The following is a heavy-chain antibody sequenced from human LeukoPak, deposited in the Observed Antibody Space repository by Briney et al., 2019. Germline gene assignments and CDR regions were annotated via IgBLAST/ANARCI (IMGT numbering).Heavy chain of an antibody. V-gene: IGHV1-8*01. J-gene: IGHJ5*02. CDR1: GYTFTSYD. CDR2: MNPNSGNT. D-gene: IGHD6-13*01. Sequence: ASVKVSCKASGYTFTSYDINWVRQATGQGLEWMGWMNPNSGNTGYAQKFQGRVTMTRNTYISTAYMELSSLRSEDTAVYYCARGRAMAAAVNWFDPWGQGTLVTVSS. CDR3: ARGRAMAAAVNWFDP.